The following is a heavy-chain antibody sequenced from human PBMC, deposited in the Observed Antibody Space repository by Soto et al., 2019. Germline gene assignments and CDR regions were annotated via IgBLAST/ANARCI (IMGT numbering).Heavy chain of an antibody. CDR2: MGSSSGTI. CDR1: GFTFSSYS. D-gene: IGHD2-2*01. J-gene: IGHJ2*01. CDR3: ARDLVSQGWYFDL. V-gene: IGHV3-48*02. Sequence: EVQLVESGGGMVQPGGSLRLSCAASGFTFSSYSMNWVRQAPGKGLEWVSYMGSSSGTIYYADSVKGRFTISRDNAKNSLYLQMNSLRDEDTAVYYCARDLVSQGWYFDLWGRGTLFTVSS.